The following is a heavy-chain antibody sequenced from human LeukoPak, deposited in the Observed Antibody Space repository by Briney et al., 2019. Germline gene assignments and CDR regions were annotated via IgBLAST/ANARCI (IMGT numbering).Heavy chain of an antibody. CDR1: GGSISSGGYY. CDR3: ARARGQQLTYFDY. Sequence: SETLSLTCTVSGGSISSGGYYWSWIRQHPGKGLEWIGYIYYSGSTYYNPSLKSRVTISVDTSKNQFSLKLSSVTAADTAVYYCARARGQQLTYFDYWGQGTLVTVSS. CDR2: IYYSGST. D-gene: IGHD6-13*01. J-gene: IGHJ4*02. V-gene: IGHV4-31*03.